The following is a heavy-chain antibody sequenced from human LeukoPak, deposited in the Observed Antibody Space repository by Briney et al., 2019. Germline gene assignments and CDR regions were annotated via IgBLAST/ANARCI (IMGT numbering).Heavy chain of an antibody. CDR2: IYSGGST. CDR3: ARLVVPAAMEVVGLFDP. Sequence: GSLXXSCAASGFTVSSNYMXWVRQAPGKGXEWXSVIYSGGSTYYADSVKGRFTISRDDSKNTLYLQMNSLRAEDTAVYYCARLVVPAAMEVVGLFDPWGQGTLVTVSS. D-gene: IGHD2-2*01. J-gene: IGHJ5*02. CDR1: GFTVSSNY. V-gene: IGHV3-66*01.